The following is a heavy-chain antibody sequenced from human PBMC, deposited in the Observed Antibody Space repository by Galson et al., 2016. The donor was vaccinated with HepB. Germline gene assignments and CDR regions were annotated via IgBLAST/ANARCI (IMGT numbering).Heavy chain of an antibody. CDR2: IYAGDSET. CDR1: GFSFATHW. Sequence: QSGAEVKKPGESLKISCKTSGFSFATHWIAWVRQMPGKGLEWMGIIYAGDSETRYSPPFQGQVTISVDKSTAVAYLQWNSLKASDSATYYCARQRRNYGMDVWGQGTTVTVSS. D-gene: IGHD1-1*01. CDR3: ARQRRNYGMDV. J-gene: IGHJ6*02. V-gene: IGHV5-51*01.